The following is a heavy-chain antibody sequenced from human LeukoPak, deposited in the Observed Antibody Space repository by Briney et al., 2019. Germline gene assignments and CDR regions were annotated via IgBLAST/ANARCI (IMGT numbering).Heavy chain of an antibody. D-gene: IGHD3-16*01. CDR2: IYYSGST. V-gene: IGHV4-59*01. CDR3: ARAVITFGGAVGKGFDC. Sequence: KALETLSLTCTVSGGSFSTYYWSWIRQPPGTGLEWIGYIYYSGSTDYNPSLKSRVTMSLDTSKNQFSLILSSVTAADTAVYYCARAVITFGGAVGKGFDCWGQGTLVTVSS. CDR1: GGSFSTYY. J-gene: IGHJ4*02.